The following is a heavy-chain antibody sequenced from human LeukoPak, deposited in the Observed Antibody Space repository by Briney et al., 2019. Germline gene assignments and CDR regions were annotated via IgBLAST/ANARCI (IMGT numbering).Heavy chain of an antibody. J-gene: IGHJ4*02. Sequence: GGSLRLSCAASGFTFSTSWMSWVRQAPGEGLEWVANIKEDGSEKYYVDSVKGRFTISRDNSKNTLYLHINSLRAEDTAVYYCVKDNPLDYWGQGTLVIVSS. CDR2: IKEDGSEK. CDR1: GFTFSTSW. D-gene: IGHD1-14*01. CDR3: VKDNPLDY. V-gene: IGHV3-7*01.